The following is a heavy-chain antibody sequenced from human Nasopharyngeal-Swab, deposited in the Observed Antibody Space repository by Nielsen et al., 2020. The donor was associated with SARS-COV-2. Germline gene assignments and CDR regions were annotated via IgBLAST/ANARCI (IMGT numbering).Heavy chain of an antibody. D-gene: IGHD3-10*01. J-gene: IGHJ6*02. V-gene: IGHV1-18*01. Sequence: ASGKVSCKASGYTCTSNGISGVRQDAGQGLEWMGWIRAYNGNTNYAQKLQGRVTMTTDTSTSTAYMELRSLRSDDTAVYYCARDPGSGCYWGMDVWGQGTTVTVSS. CDR3: ARDPGSGCYWGMDV. CDR2: IRAYNGNT. CDR1: GYTCTSNG.